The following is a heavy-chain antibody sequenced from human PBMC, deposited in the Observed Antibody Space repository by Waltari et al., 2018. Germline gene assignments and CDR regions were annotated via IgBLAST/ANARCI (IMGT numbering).Heavy chain of an antibody. Sequence: EVQLLESGGGLVQPGGSLRLSCAASGFTFSSYAMSWVRQAPGKGLEWVSAISGSGGSTYYADSVKGRFTISRDNSKNTLYLQMNSLRAEDTAVYYCAKTGLGYSYGYRYYFDYWGQGTLVTVSS. CDR2: ISGSGGST. J-gene: IGHJ4*02. CDR1: GFTFSSYA. V-gene: IGHV3-23*01. CDR3: AKTGLGYSYGYRYYFDY. D-gene: IGHD5-18*01.